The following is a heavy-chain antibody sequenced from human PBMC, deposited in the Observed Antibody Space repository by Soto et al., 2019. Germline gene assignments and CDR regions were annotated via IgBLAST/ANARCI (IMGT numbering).Heavy chain of an antibody. V-gene: IGHV3-7*05. CDR3: VRDWSSNWQPIFDY. CDR2: IRQDGSEE. Sequence: EVQLEASGGGLVQPGGSLRLSCAASGFTFSNYWMSWVRQAPGKGLEWVAKIRQDGSEEYYVDSVKGRFTIARDNARNSLYLQMNSLRADDTAVYYCVRDWSSNWQPIFDYWGQGTLVTVSS. J-gene: IGHJ4*02. CDR1: GFTFSNYW. D-gene: IGHD6-13*01.